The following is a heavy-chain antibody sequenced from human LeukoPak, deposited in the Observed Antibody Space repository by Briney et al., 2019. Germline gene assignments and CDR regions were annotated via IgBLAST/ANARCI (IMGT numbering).Heavy chain of an antibody. CDR2: ISYDGSNK. CDR3: AKDGGSHGYSYGTYYYYYYMDV. J-gene: IGHJ6*03. CDR1: GFTFSSYA. V-gene: IGHV3-30*04. D-gene: IGHD5-18*01. Sequence: LSGGSLRLSCAASGFTFSSYAMHWVRQAPGKGLEWVAVISYDGSNKYYADSVKGRFTISRDNSKNTLYLQMNSLRAEDTAVYYCAKDGGSHGYSYGTYYYYYYMDVWGKGTTVTISS.